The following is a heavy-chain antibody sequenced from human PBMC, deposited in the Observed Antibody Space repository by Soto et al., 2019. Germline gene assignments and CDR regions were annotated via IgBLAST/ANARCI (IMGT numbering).Heavy chain of an antibody. CDR3: ARDSTAAAGSNYAEYLQH. J-gene: IGHJ1*01. V-gene: IGHV3-30-3*01. D-gene: IGHD6-13*01. CDR1: GLTFSSYA. CDR2: ISYDGSNK. Sequence: VGSVRLSFPASGLTFSSYAMHGLRQAPGKGLEWVAVISYDGSNKYYADSVKGRFTISRDNSKNTLYLQMNSLRAEDTAVYYCARDSTAAAGSNYAEYLQHWGQGTRVTVA.